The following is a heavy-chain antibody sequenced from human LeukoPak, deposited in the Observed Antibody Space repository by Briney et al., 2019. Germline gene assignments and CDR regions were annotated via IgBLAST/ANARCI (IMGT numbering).Heavy chain of an antibody. Sequence: GSLRLSCAASGFTLSSYGMHWVRQGPGKGLEWVAFIRYDGSNKYYGDSVKGRFTISRDNSKNTLYLQMNSLRAEDTAVYYCAKGAKGGGFSGEQYHGVWGKRTTVTNSS. CDR3: AKGAKGGGFSGEQYHGV. CDR1: GFTLSSYG. V-gene: IGHV3-30*02. D-gene: IGHD1/OR15-1a*01. CDR2: IRYDGSNK. J-gene: IGHJ6*01.